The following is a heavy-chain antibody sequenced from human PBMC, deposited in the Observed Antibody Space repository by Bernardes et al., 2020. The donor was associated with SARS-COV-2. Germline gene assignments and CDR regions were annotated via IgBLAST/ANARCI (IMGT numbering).Heavy chain of an antibody. CDR2: IDPSDSYT. Sequence: GESLKISCKGSGYNFTDYWISWVRQMPGKGLEWMGRIDPSDSYTNYSPSFQGHITISSDKSINTAYLQWGSLKASDPAMYYCARHTSQAFDSWGQGTLVTVSS. J-gene: IGHJ5*01. CDR3: ARHTSQAFDS. D-gene: IGHD5-18*01. V-gene: IGHV5-10-1*01. CDR1: GYNFTDYW.